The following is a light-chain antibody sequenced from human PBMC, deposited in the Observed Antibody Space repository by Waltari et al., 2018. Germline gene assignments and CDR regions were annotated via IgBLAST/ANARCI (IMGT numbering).Light chain of an antibody. CDR1: QSVGDN. Sequence: EIVMTQSPATLSVSPGEGATLSCRASQSVGDNLAWYQQKPDQAPRLLIYGASTMSTAIPARFSGSVSGTEFTLTISSLQSEDFAVYYCQHYHGWPLTFGGGTRVEIK. V-gene: IGKV3-15*01. CDR2: GAS. J-gene: IGKJ4*01. CDR3: QHYHGWPLT.